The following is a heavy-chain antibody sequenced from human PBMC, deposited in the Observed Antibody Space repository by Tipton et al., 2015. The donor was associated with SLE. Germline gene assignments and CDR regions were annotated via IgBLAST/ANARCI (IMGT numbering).Heavy chain of an antibody. V-gene: IGHV1-18*01. CDR2: ISVNNVKT. CDR3: ARTYASGLSFQ. CDR1: GYSFTSFG. J-gene: IGHJ3*01. D-gene: IGHD3-16*02. Sequence: QSGPEVKKPGASVKVSCKTSGYSFTSFGLSWVRQAPGQGLEWMGWISVNNVKTEHAQKLQGRVTMTTDTSTSTAYMELRSLRFDDTAIYYCARTYASGLSFQWGQGTMVTVSS.